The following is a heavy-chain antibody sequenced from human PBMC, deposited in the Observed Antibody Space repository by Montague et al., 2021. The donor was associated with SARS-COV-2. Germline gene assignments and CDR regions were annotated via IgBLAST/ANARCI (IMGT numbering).Heavy chain of an antibody. CDR1: GGSISSSSYY. CDR3: ARHPLAYCSSTSCYVG. V-gene: IGHV4-39*01. J-gene: IGHJ4*02. CDR2: IYYSGST. Sequence: SETLSLTCVVSGGSISSSSYYWGWLRQPPGKGRDWIGCIYYSGSTYYNPSLRSRVTISIYTSKIQFSLKLSSVTAADTAVYYCARHPLAYCSSTSCYVGWGQGTLVTVSS. D-gene: IGHD2-2*01.